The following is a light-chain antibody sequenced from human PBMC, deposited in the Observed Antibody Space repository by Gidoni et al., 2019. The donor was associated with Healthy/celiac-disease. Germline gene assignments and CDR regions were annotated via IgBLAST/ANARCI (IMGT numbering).Light chain of an antibody. CDR1: QSFSSSY. V-gene: IGKV3-20*01. Sequence: EIVLTQSPGTLSLSPGERATLSCRASQSFSSSYLAWYQQKPGQAPRLLIYGASSRATGIPDRFSGSVSGTDFTLTIIILEPEDFAVYYCQQYGSSPYTFGQXTKLEIK. CDR2: GAS. J-gene: IGKJ2*01. CDR3: QQYGSSPYT.